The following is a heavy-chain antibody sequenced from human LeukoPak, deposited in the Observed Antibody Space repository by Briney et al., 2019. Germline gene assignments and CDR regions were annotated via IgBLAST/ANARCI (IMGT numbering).Heavy chain of an antibody. CDR1: GGSISSSSYY. V-gene: IGHV4-39*01. J-gene: IGHJ6*03. CDR2: IYYSGST. CDR3: ARQYYFDYYYMDV. Sequence: SETLSLTCTVSGGSISSSSYYWGWIRQPPGKGLEWIGSIYYSGSTYYNPSLKSRVTISVDTSKNQFSLKLSSVTAADTAVYYCARQYYFDYYYMDVWGKGTTVTVSS.